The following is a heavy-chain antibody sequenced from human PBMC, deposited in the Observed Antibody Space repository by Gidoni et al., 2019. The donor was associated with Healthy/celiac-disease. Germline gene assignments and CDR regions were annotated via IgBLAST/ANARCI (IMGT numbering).Heavy chain of an antibody. CDR3: ARDFSPAAMLNGMDV. D-gene: IGHD2-2*01. J-gene: IGHJ6*02. V-gene: IGHV3-33*01. Sequence: QVQLVESGGGVVQPGRSLRLSCAASGFTFSSYGMHWVRQAPGKGLEWVAVIWYDGSNKYYADSVKGRFTISRDNSKNTLYLQMNSLRAEDTAVYYCARDFSPAAMLNGMDVWGQGTTVTVSS. CDR1: GFTFSSYG. CDR2: IWYDGSNK.